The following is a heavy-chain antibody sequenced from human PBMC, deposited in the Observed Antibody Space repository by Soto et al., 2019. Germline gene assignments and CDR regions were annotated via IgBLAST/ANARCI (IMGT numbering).Heavy chain of an antibody. CDR1: GGTFSSYA. Sequence: QVQLVQSGAEVKKPGSSVKVSCKASGGTFSSYAISWVRQAPGQGLEWMGGIIPIFGTANYAQKFQGRVTITADESTSTAYMELSSLRSEDTAVYYCARGDYRGYDVYYYYGMDVWGQGTTVTVSS. CDR2: IIPIFGTA. CDR3: ARGDYRGYDVYYYYGMDV. J-gene: IGHJ6*02. D-gene: IGHD5-12*01. V-gene: IGHV1-69*12.